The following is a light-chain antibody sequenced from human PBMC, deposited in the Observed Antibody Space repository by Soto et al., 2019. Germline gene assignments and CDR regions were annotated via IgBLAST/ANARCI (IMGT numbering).Light chain of an antibody. J-gene: IGLJ1*01. Sequence: QSVLTQPPSVSGAPGQRVTISCTGSSXNIGAGYDVHWYQQLPGTAPKLLIYGNSNRPSGVPDRFSGSKSGTSASLAITGLQAEDEADYYCQSYDSSLSGSGVFGTGTKV. CDR2: GNS. CDR1: SXNIGAGYD. CDR3: QSYDSSLSGSGV. V-gene: IGLV1-40*01.